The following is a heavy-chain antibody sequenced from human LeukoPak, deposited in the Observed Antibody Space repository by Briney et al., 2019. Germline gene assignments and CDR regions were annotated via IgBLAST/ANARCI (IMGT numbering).Heavy chain of an antibody. Sequence: GGSLRLSCAASGFIFSDYCMSWIRQAPGKGLEWVSYISSSGSTIYYADSVKGRFTISRDNAKNSLYLQMNSLRAEDTAVYYCAREALAAAGEFDYWGQGTLVTVSS. V-gene: IGHV3-11*01. CDR2: ISSSGSTI. D-gene: IGHD6-13*01. CDR1: GFIFSDYC. J-gene: IGHJ4*02. CDR3: AREALAAAGEFDY.